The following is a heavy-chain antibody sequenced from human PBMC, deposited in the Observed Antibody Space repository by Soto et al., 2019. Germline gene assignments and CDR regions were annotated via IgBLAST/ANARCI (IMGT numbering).Heavy chain of an antibody. CDR2: ISSSSYI. V-gene: IGHV3-21*01. CDR3: VRDQDSRGYSVFNL. Sequence: PGGSLRLSCVVSGFTFSSYSMNWVRQAPGKGLEWVSSISSSSYIYYADSVKGRFTISRDNAKNSLYLQMNSLRAEDTAVYFCVRDQDSRGYSVFNLWGQGAQVTVSS. CDR1: GFTFSSYS. D-gene: IGHD3-22*01. J-gene: IGHJ5*02.